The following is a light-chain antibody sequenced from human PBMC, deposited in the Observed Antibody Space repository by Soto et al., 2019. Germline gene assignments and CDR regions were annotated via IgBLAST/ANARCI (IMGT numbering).Light chain of an antibody. CDR3: QQYGSSQGT. CDR1: QSVTNNC. CDR2: GAF. J-gene: IGKJ1*01. Sequence: EIVLTQSPGTLSLSPGEGATLSCRASQSVTNNCLAWFQKKPGQAPRLLIYGAFSRATGIPDRFSGSGSWTYFPPSSSRRAPVDFAIYYCQQYGSSQGTFGQGTQVELK. V-gene: IGKV3-20*01.